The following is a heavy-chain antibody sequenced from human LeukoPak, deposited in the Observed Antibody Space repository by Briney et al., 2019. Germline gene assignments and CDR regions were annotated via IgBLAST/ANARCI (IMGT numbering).Heavy chain of an antibody. V-gene: IGHV4-59*01. CDR3: VSSGIAVAGLLYYYMDV. D-gene: IGHD6-19*01. J-gene: IGHJ6*03. CDR1: GGSISSYY. Sequence: SETLSLTCTVSGGSISSYYWSWIRQPPGKGLEWIGYIYYSGSTNYNPSLKSRVTISVDTSKNQFSLKLSSVTAADTAVYYCVSSGIAVAGLLYYYMDVWGKGTTVTVSS. CDR2: IYYSGST.